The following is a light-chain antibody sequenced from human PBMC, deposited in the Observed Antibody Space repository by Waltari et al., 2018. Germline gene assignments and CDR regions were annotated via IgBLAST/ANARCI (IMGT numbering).Light chain of an antibody. J-gene: IGKJ1*01. CDR3: MQGTHFPRT. Sequence: DAVMPQSPLSLPIPPGQPASITCRSSQSLLHSNGNTYLSWFLQKPGQPPRRLIYKVSNRDSGVPDRFSGSGAGTDFTLKISRVEAEDVGVYYCMQGTHFPRTFGQGTKVEIK. CDR2: KVS. V-gene: IGKV2-30*02. CDR1: QSLLHSNGNTY.